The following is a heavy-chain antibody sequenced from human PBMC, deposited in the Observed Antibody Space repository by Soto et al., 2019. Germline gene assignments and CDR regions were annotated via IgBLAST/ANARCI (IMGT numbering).Heavy chain of an antibody. CDR3: ARGDPRGEQQLAFDY. Sequence: GESLKISCAASGFTFSSYAMHWVRQAPGKGLEWVAVISYDGSNKYYADSVKGRFTISRDNSKNTLYLQMNSLRAEDTAVYYCARGDPRGEQQLAFDYWGQGTLVTVSS. V-gene: IGHV3-30-3*01. CDR2: ISYDGSNK. D-gene: IGHD6-13*01. J-gene: IGHJ4*02. CDR1: GFTFSSYA.